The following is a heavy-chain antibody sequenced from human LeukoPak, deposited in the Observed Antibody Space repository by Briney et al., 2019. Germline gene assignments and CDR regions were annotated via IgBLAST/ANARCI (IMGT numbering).Heavy chain of an antibody. CDR1: GYTFTSYG. V-gene: IGHV1-18*04. CDR3: ARHLGCSGGSFYAIGYYYYYGMDV. J-gene: IGHJ6*04. D-gene: IGHD2-15*01. Sequence: ASAKVSCKASGYTFTSYGIRWVRQAPGQGLEWMGWISAYNGNANYIQKLQGRVTMTTETSTSTAYMELRSLRSDDTAVYYCARHLGCSGGSFYAIGYYYYYGMDVWGKGTTVTVSS. CDR2: ISAYNGNA.